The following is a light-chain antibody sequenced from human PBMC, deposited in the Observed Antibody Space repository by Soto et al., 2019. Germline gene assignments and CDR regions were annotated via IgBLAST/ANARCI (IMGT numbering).Light chain of an antibody. V-gene: IGLV2-8*01. CDR1: SSDVGGYIY. Sequence: QSALTQPPSASGSPGQSVTISCTGTSSDVGGYIYVSWYQQHPGKVPKLMIYEVNKRPSGVPDRFSGSRSGSTASLTVSGLQTEDEADYYCSSYAGSNYVFGTGTKLTVL. CDR3: SSYAGSNYV. CDR2: EVN. J-gene: IGLJ1*01.